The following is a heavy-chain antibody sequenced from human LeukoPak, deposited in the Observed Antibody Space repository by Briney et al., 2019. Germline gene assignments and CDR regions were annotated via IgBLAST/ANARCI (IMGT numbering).Heavy chain of an antibody. CDR2: ISSSSSTI. Sequence: PGGSLRLSCAASGFTFSSYSMNWVRQAPGKGLEWVSYISSSSSTIYYADSVKGRFTISRDNAKNSMYLQMNSLRDEDTAVYYCARDGHYDYVWGPTSDPIDYWGQGTLVTVSS. J-gene: IGHJ4*02. CDR1: GFTFSSYS. V-gene: IGHV3-48*02. CDR3: ARDGHYDYVWGPTSDPIDY. D-gene: IGHD3-16*01.